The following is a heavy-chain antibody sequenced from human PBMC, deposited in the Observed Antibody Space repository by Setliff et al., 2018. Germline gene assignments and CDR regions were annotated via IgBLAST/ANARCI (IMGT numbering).Heavy chain of an antibody. V-gene: IGHV3-23*01. CDR2: ISGSGDTA. CDR3: AKLRVVVTATIDD. D-gene: IGHD2-15*01. J-gene: IGHJ4*02. CDR1: GFTFSNYA. Sequence: GGSLRLSCAAAGFTFSNYAMSWVRQAPGKGLEWVSVISGSGDTANYADSVKGRFTISRDNSKNTLYLQMNSLRAEDTAVYYCAKLRVVVTATIDDWGQGTLVTVSS.